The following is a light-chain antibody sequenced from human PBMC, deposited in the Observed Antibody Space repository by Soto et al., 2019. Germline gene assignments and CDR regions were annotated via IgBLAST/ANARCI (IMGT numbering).Light chain of an antibody. CDR3: SSYTSSRDYV. CDR2: EVS. CDR1: SSDVGGYNY. Sequence: QSVLTQPASVSGSPGQSITISCTGTSSDVGGYNYVSWYQQQSGKAPKLMIHEVSNRPSGVSSRFSGSKSGNTASLTISGLQAEDEADYYCSSYTSSRDYVFGIGTKVTVL. J-gene: IGLJ1*01. V-gene: IGLV2-14*01.